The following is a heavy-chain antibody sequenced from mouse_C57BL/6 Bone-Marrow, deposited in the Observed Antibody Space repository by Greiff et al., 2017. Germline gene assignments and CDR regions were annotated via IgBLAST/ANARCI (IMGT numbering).Heavy chain of an antibody. CDR2: ISYDGSN. J-gene: IGHJ3*01. D-gene: IGHD3-3*01. CDR3: ATRGPPWLAD. CDR1: GYSITSGYY. Sequence: ESGPGLVKPSQSLSLTCSVTGYSITSGYYWNWIRRFPGNQLEWRGYISYDGSNNYNPYLNNRISLTRDKSKNKFFLQLNSVSTEETATDYCATRGPPWLADWGQGTLVTVSA. V-gene: IGHV3-6*01.